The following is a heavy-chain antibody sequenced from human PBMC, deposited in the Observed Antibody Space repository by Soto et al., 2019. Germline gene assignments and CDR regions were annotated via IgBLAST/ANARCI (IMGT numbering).Heavy chain of an antibody. J-gene: IGHJ6*02. CDR1: GGTFSSYA. D-gene: IGHD2-21*02. CDR3: ASPVATVYYYYGMDV. CDR2: IIPIFGTA. V-gene: IGHV1-69*12. Sequence: QVQLVQSGAEVKKPGSLVKVSCKASGGTFSSYAITWVRQAPGQGLEWMGGIIPIFGTADYAQKFQGRVTITADESTSTAYMELSSLRSEDTAVYYCASPVATVYYYYGMDVWGQGTTVTVSS.